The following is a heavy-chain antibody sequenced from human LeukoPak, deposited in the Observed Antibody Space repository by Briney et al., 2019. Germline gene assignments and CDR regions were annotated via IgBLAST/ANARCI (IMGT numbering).Heavy chain of an antibody. Sequence: GASVKVSFKVSGYTLTELSMHWVRQAPGKGLEWMGGFDPEDGETIYAQKLQGRVTMTEDTSTDTAYMELSSLRSEDTAVYYCARAVTYYYYMDVWGKGTTVTISS. CDR2: FDPEDGET. J-gene: IGHJ6*03. CDR1: GYTLTELS. CDR3: ARAVTYYYYMDV. V-gene: IGHV1-24*01. D-gene: IGHD4-11*01.